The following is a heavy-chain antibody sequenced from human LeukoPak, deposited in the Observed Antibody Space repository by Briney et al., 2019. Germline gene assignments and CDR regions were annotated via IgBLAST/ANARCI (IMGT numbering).Heavy chain of an antibody. D-gene: IGHD4-11*01. V-gene: IGHV4-34*01. Sequence: SETLSLTCAVYGGSFSGHYWSWIRQPPGKGLEWIGEINHSGSTYYNPSLKSRVTITVDTSKNQFSLKLISVTAADTAVYYCARDDYCNYVLDYWGQGTLVTVSS. CDR3: ARDDYCNYVLDY. J-gene: IGHJ4*02. CDR2: INHSGST. CDR1: GGSFSGHY.